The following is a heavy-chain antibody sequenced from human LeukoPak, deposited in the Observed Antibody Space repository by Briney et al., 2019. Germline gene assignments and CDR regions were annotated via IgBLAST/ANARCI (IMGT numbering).Heavy chain of an antibody. Sequence: SETLSLTCTVSGGSISSSGYYWGWIRQPPGKGLEWIGSIYDSGSTYYNPSLKSRVTMSVDTSKNQFSLKLNSVTAADTAVYYCARGRPYSGGYHLDYWGQGTLVTVSA. CDR1: GGSISSSGYY. J-gene: IGHJ4*02. CDR2: IYDSGST. CDR3: ARGRPYSGGYHLDY. V-gene: IGHV4-39*01. D-gene: IGHD1-26*01.